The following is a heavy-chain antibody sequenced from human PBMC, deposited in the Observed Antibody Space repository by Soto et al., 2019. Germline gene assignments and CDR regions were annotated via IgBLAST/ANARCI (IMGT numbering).Heavy chain of an antibody. Sequence: EVQLLESGGGLVQPGGSLRLSCAASGFTFSSYAMSWVRQAPGKGLEWVSAIGGSGDSTYYADSVNGRFTISRDSSKNTLYLQVISLSAEDTAVYYCAKFYYGSVGYFDSWGQGTLVTVSS. J-gene: IGHJ4*02. V-gene: IGHV3-23*01. D-gene: IGHD3-10*01. CDR3: AKFYYGSVGYFDS. CDR1: GFTFSSYA. CDR2: IGGSGDST.